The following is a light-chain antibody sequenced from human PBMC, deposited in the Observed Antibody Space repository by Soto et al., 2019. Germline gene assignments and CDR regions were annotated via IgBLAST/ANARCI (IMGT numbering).Light chain of an antibody. Sequence: EIVLTQSPGTLSLSPGARATLSCRASQSVSSSYLAWYQQKPGQAPRLLIYDASSRATGIPDRFSGSGSGTDFTLTISRLEPEDLAVDYCQQYGSSSYTCGHGTMLEIK. V-gene: IGKV3-20*01. J-gene: IGKJ2*01. CDR2: DAS. CDR3: QQYGSSSYT. CDR1: QSVSSSY.